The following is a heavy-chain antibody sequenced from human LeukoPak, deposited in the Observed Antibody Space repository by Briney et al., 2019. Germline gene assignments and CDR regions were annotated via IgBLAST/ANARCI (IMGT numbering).Heavy chain of an antibody. CDR3: ARGIAAATKQGGFDY. CDR2: IYTSGST. Sequence: KSSETLSLTCTVSGGSISSYYWSWIRQPAGKGLEWIGRIYTSGSTNCNPSLKSRVTMSVDTSKNQFSLKLSSVTAADTAVYYCARGIAAATKQGGFDYWGQGTLVTVSS. V-gene: IGHV4-4*07. CDR1: GGSISSYY. D-gene: IGHD6-13*01. J-gene: IGHJ4*02.